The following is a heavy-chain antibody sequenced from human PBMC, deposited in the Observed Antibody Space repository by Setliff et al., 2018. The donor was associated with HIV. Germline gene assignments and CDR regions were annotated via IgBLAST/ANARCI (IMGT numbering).Heavy chain of an antibody. V-gene: IGHV1-2*02. CDR3: ARDGGGPGDYYYYYMDI. Sequence: ASVKVSCKSSGYIFSSYGISWVRQAPGQGLEWMGWINPKSGGTNSALKFQGRVTMTRDTSISTAYMELSRLRSDDTAVYYCARDGGGPGDYYYYYMDIWAKGTTVTVSS. D-gene: IGHD3-16*01. J-gene: IGHJ6*03. CDR1: GYIFSSYG. CDR2: INPKSGGT.